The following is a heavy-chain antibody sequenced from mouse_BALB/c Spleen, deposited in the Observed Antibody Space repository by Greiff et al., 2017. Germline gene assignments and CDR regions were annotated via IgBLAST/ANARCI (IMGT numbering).Heavy chain of an antibody. J-gene: IGHJ4*01. V-gene: IGHV3-8*02. Sequence: EVKLMESGPSLVKPSQTLSLTCSVTGYSITSGYWNWIRKFPGNKLEYMGDISYSGSTYYNPSLKSRLSITRDTSKNQYYLQLNSVTTEDTATYYGARNSSGYLYYAMDYWGQGTSVTVSS. CDR1: GYSITSGY. CDR3: ARNSSGYLYYAMDY. CDR2: ISYSGST. D-gene: IGHD3-1*01.